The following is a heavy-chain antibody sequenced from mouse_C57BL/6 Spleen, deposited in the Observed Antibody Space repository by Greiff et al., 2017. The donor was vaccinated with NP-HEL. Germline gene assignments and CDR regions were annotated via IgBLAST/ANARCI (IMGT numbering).Heavy chain of an antibody. CDR2: IDPSDSET. V-gene: IGHV1-52*01. J-gene: IGHJ4*01. Sequence: QVQLQQPGAELVRPGSSVKLSCKASGYTFNSYWMHWVKQRPIQRLEWIGNIDPSDSETHYNQKFKDKATLTVDKSSSTAYMQLSSLTSEDSAVYYCARGTYGNCEGAMDYWGQGTSVTVSS. D-gene: IGHD2-1*01. CDR1: GYTFNSYW. CDR3: ARGTYGNCEGAMDY.